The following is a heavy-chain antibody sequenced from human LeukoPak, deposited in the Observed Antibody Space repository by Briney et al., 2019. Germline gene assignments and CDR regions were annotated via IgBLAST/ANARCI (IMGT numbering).Heavy chain of an antibody. J-gene: IGHJ4*02. Sequence: SETLSLTCTVSGGSISSYYWSWIRQPPGKGLEWIGYIYYSGSTYYNPSLKSRVTISVDTSKNQFSLKLSSVTAADTAVYYCARVRGSGFLIQYYFDYWGQGTLVTVSS. CDR1: GGSISSYY. D-gene: IGHD6-19*01. CDR3: ARVRGSGFLIQYYFDY. V-gene: IGHV4-59*12. CDR2: IYYSGST.